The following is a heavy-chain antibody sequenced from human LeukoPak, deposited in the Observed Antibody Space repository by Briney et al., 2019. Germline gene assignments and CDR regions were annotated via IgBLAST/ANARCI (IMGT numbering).Heavy chain of an antibody. V-gene: IGHV4-38-2*02. J-gene: IGHJ4*02. Sequence: SETLSLTCTVSGYSISSGYYWGWIRQPPGKGLEWIGSIYHSGSTYYNPSLKSRVTISVDTSKNQFSLKLSSVTAADTAVYYCARVDGDSLAEDYWGQGTLVTVSS. CDR2: IYHSGST. CDR1: GYSISSGYY. D-gene: IGHD4-17*01. CDR3: ARVDGDSLAEDY.